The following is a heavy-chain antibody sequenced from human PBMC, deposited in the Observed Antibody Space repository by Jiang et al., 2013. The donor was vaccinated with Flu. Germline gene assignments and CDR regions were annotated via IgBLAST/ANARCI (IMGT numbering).Heavy chain of an antibody. D-gene: IGHD5-12*01. J-gene: IGHJ4*02. CDR3: ATTVANFDY. V-gene: IGHV4-4*02. CDR2: YHSGST. Sequence: YHSGSTNYNPSLKSRVTISVDKSKNQFSLKLSSVTAADTAVYYCATTVANFDYWGQGTLVTVSS.